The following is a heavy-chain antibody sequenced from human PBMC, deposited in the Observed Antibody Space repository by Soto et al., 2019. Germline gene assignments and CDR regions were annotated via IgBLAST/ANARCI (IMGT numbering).Heavy chain of an antibody. CDR1: GFTLSSYS. J-gene: IGHJ4*02. D-gene: IGHD2-15*01. CDR2: ISSSSSYI. V-gene: IGHV3-21*01. Sequence: GGSLRLSCAASGFTLSSYSMNWLRQAPGKGLEWVSSISSSSSYIYYAVSVKGRFTISRDNAKNSLYLQTNSLRAEDTAVYYCARDGPGWVAAYGFDYWGQGTLVTVSS. CDR3: ARDGPGWVAAYGFDY.